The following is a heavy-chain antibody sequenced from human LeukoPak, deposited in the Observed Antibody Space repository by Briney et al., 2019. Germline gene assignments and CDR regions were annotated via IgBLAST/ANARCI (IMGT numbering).Heavy chain of an antibody. D-gene: IGHD3-16*01. CDR2: MNPNSGNT. CDR3: ARVLGQRYALYNYYMDV. V-gene: IGHV1-8*01. J-gene: IGHJ6*03. CDR1: GYTFSDYD. Sequence: ASVSVSCEDSGYTFSDYDINWVRQGPGQGLEWMGWMNPNSGNTGFAQKFEGRDTISSENSINTAYMEVRNLTSEETAVYYCARVLGQRYALYNYYMDVWGKGTTVTVSS.